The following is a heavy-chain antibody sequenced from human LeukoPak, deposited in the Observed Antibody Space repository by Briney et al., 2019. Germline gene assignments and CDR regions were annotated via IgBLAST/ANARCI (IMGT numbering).Heavy chain of an antibody. CDR1: GGTFSSYA. Sequence: SVKVSCKASGGTFSSYAISWVRQAPGQGLEWTGGIIPIFGTANYAQKFQGRVTITADESTSTAYMELSSLRSEDTAVYYCARTSYSSSWYMRAPDYWGQGTLVTVSS. D-gene: IGHD6-13*01. J-gene: IGHJ4*02. V-gene: IGHV1-69*13. CDR3: ARTSYSSSWYMRAPDY. CDR2: IIPIFGTA.